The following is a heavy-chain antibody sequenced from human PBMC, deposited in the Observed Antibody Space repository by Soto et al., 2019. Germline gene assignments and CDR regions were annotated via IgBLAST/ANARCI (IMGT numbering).Heavy chain of an antibody. J-gene: IGHJ6*02. Sequence: QVQLVEAGGGVAQPGRSLRLSCAASGFTFSSYGMHWVRQAPGKGLEWVAVISDDGSNKYYADSVKGRFTISRDNSKNTLYLQMNSLRAEDTAVYYCAKDQLRGVRGVITYYYGMDVCGQGTTVTVSS. V-gene: IGHV3-30*18. CDR2: ISDDGSNK. CDR1: GFTFSSYG. D-gene: IGHD3-10*01. CDR3: AKDQLRGVRGVITYYYGMDV.